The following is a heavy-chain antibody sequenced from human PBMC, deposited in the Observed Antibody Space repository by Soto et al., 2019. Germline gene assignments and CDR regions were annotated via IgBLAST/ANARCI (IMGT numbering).Heavy chain of an antibody. Sequence: SETLSLTCTVSGGSISSYYWSWIRQPPGKGLEWIGYIYYSGSTNYNPSLKSRVTISVDKSKNQFSLKLSSVTAADTTVYYYARCKKTTPGTVTLPSSYYYYYMDVWGKGTTVTVSS. D-gene: IGHD4-4*01. V-gene: IGHV4-59*08. CDR3: ARCKKTTPGTVTLPSSYYYYYMDV. CDR1: GGSISSYY. CDR2: IYYSGST. J-gene: IGHJ6*03.